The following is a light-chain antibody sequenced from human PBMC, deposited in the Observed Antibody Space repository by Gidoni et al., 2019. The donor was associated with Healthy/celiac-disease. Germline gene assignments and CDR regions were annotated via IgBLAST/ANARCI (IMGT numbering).Light chain of an antibody. V-gene: IGLV6-57*04. J-gene: IGLJ3*02. CDR3: QSYDSSNWV. Sequence: NFMLTQPHSVSESPGKTVTISCTRSSGSIASNYVQWSQQRPGSAPTTVIYDDNQRPSGVPDRFSGSIDSSSNSASLTVSGLKTEDEADYYCQSYDSSNWVFGGGTKLTVL. CDR2: DDN. CDR1: SGSIASNY.